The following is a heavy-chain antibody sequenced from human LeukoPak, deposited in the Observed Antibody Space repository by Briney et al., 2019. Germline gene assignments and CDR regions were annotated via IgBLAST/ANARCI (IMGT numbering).Heavy chain of an antibody. Sequence: EASVKVSCKASGGTFSSYAISWVRQAPGQGLEWMGGIIPIFGTANYAQKFQGRVTITAYESTSTAYMELSSLRSEDTAVYYCARGGDIVVVPAAQFDYWGQGTLVTVSS. D-gene: IGHD2-2*01. V-gene: IGHV1-69*13. CDR3: ARGGDIVVVPAAQFDY. CDR1: GGTFSSYA. CDR2: IIPIFGTA. J-gene: IGHJ4*02.